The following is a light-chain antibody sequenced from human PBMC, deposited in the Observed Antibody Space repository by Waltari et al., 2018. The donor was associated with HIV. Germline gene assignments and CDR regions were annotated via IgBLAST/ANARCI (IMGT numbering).Light chain of an antibody. J-gene: IGKJ1*01. CDR3: LQSDKWPRT. Sequence: VLLTQSPATLSMSPGDRVTLSCRASQSVSSSLAWYQLKPGQAPRLLIYGASTRVGGVPARFTATGSGTQFTLTVSNLQSDDFALYFCLQSDKWPRTFGQGTKLEIK. V-gene: IGKV3-15*01. CDR1: QSVSSS. CDR2: GAS.